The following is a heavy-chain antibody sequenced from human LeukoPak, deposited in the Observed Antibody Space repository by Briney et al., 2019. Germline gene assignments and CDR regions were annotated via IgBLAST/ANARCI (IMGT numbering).Heavy chain of an antibody. CDR1: GYTFTGYY. CDR2: INPNSGGT. J-gene: IGHJ4*02. V-gene: IGHV1-2*06. CDR3: ARERNRKWELHIGLDY. Sequence: GASVKVSCKASGYTFTGYYMHWMRQAPGQGLEWMGRINPNSGGTNYAQKFQGRVTMTRDTSTSTVYMELSSLRSEDTAVYYCARERNRKWELHIGLDYWGQGTLVTVSS. D-gene: IGHD1-26*01.